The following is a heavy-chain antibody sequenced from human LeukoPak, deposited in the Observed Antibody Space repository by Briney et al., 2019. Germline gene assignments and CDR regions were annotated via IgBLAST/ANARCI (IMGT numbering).Heavy chain of an antibody. Sequence: PGGSLRLSCAASGFTFSSYSMNWVRQAPGKGLEWVSYISSSSSTIYYADSVKGRFTIPRDNAKNSLYLQMNSLRDEDTAVYYCARDTPGDGYNRGDYWGQGTLVTVSS. CDR1: GFTFSSYS. J-gene: IGHJ4*02. D-gene: IGHD5-24*01. V-gene: IGHV3-48*02. CDR3: ARDTPGDGYNRGDY. CDR2: ISSSSSTI.